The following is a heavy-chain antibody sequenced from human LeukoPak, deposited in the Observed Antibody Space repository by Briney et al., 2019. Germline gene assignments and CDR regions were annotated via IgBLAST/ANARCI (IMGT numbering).Heavy chain of an antibody. CDR2: ISGSGGST. CDR1: GFTFSSYG. J-gene: IGHJ4*02. CDR3: AGGGGVGAKY. D-gene: IGHD1-26*01. V-gene: IGHV3-23*01. Sequence: GGSLRLSCAASGFTFSSYGMSWVRQAPGKGLEWVSAISGSGGSTYYADSVKGRFTISRDNSKNTLYLQMNSLRADDTAVYYCAGGGGVGAKYWGQGTLVTVSS.